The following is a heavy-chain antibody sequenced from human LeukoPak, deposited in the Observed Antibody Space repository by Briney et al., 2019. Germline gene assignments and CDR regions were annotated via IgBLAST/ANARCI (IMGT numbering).Heavy chain of an antibody. V-gene: IGHV3-33*01. CDR2: ISSDTTNK. Sequence: GGSLRLSCAASGFTFSSYAMHWVRQAPGKGLEWVAVISSDTTNKYYADSVKGRFTISRDNSKNTLYLQMSSLRAEDTAMYYCARDRLTTVTTFHFDYWGQGTLVTVSS. D-gene: IGHD4-17*01. CDR3: ARDRLTTVTTFHFDY. J-gene: IGHJ4*02. CDR1: GFTFSSYA.